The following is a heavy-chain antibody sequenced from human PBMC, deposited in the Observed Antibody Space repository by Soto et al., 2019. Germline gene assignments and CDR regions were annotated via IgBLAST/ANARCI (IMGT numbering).Heavy chain of an antibody. V-gene: IGHV3-9*01. Sequence: PGGSLRLSCAASGFTFDDYAMHWVRQAPGKGLEWVSGISWNSGSIGYADSVKGRFTISRDNAKNSLYLQMNSLRAEDTALYYFAHRALVTGPWPDAFDIWGQGTMLTVS. D-gene: IGHD4-4*01. CDR3: AHRALVTGPWPDAFDI. J-gene: IGHJ3*02. CDR1: GFTFDDYA. CDR2: ISWNSGSI.